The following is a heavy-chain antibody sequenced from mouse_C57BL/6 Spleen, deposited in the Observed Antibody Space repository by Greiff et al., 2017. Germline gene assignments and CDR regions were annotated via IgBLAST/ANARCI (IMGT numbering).Heavy chain of an antibody. V-gene: IGHV5-17*01. D-gene: IGHD3-1*01. CDR2: ISSGSSTI. CDR1: GFTFSDYG. J-gene: IGHJ2*01. Sequence: EVKLMESGGGLVKPGGSLKLSCAASGFTFSDYGMHWVRQAPEKGLEWVAYISSGSSTIYYAATVKGRFTISRDNAKNTLFLQMTSLRSEDTAMYYCARGGLALDYWGQGTTLTVSS. CDR3: ARGGLALDY.